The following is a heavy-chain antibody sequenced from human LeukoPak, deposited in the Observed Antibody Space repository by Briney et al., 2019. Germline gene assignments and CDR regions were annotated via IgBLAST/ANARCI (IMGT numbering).Heavy chain of an antibody. CDR2: IKQDGSEK. Sequence: PGGSLRLSCAASGFTFSSYWMSWVRQAPGKGLEWVANIKQDGSEKYYVDSVKGRFTISRDNAKNPLYLQMNSLRAEDTAVYYCARESILRYFDWLLGDCWGQGTLVTVSS. D-gene: IGHD3-9*01. J-gene: IGHJ4*02. CDR3: ARESILRYFDWLLGDC. CDR1: GFTFSSYW. V-gene: IGHV3-7*01.